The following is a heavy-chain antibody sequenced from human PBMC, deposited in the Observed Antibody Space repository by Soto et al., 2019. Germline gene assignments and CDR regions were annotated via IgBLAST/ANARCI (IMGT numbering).Heavy chain of an antibody. CDR2: ISGSGGST. CDR3: AKEGLCSGGSCYFRPEYYFDY. J-gene: IGHJ4*02. V-gene: IGHV3-23*01. CDR1: GFTFSSYA. D-gene: IGHD2-15*01. Sequence: GGSLRLSCAASGFTFSSYAMSWVRQAPGKGLEWVSAISGSGGSTYYADSVKGRFTISRDNSKNTLYLQMNSLRAEDTAVYYCAKEGLCSGGSCYFRPEYYFDYWGQGTLVTVPQ.